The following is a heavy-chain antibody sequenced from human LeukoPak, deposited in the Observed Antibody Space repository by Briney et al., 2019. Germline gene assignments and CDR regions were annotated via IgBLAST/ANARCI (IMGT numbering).Heavy chain of an antibody. Sequence: GGSLRLSCAASGFXFSDYYISWIRQAPGKGLEWVSYISSSSSYTNYADSVKGRFTISRDNAKNSLYLQMNSLRAEDTAVYYCASGYCSGGSCYSGKYDYWGQGTLVTVSS. CDR1: GFXFSDYY. J-gene: IGHJ4*02. CDR2: ISSSSSYT. D-gene: IGHD2-15*01. V-gene: IGHV3-11*06. CDR3: ASGYCSGGSCYSGKYDY.